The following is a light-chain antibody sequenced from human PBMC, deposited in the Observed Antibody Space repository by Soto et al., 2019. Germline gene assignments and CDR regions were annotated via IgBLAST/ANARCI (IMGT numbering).Light chain of an antibody. Sequence: QSALTQPRSVSGSPGQSVTISCTGTSSDVGGYNYVSWYQKYPGKAPRLMIYDVSKRPSGVPDRFSGSKSGNTASLTISWLQAEDEADYYCCSHAGSFTLVFGGGTKLTVL. V-gene: IGLV2-11*01. CDR2: DVS. J-gene: IGLJ2*01. CDR3: CSHAGSFTLV. CDR1: SSDVGGYNY.